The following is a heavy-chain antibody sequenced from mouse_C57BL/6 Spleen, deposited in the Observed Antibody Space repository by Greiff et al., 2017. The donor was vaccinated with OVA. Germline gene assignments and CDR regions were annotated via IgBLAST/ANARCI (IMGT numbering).Heavy chain of an antibody. D-gene: IGHD1-1*01. CDR2: ISGGGGNT. CDR1: GFTFSSYT. V-gene: IGHV5-9*01. CDR3: ARQSTVYAMDY. Sequence: EVKVVESGGGLVKPGGSLKLSCAASGFTFSSYTMSWVRQTPEKRLEWVATISGGGGNTYYPDSVKGRFTISRDNAKNTLYLQMSSLRSEDTALYYCARQSTVYAMDYWGQGTSVTVSS. J-gene: IGHJ4*01.